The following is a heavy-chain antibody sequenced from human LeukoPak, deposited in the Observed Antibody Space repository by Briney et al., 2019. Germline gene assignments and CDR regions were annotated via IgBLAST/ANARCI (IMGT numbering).Heavy chain of an antibody. Sequence: GGSLRLSCAASGFTFSSYGMHWVRQAPGKGLEWVAFIRYDGSNKYYADSVKGRFTISRDNSKNTLYLQMNSLRAEDTAVYYCAKDSGYDQRYFDYWGQGTLVTVSS. D-gene: IGHD5-12*01. CDR1: GFTFSSYG. CDR2: IRYDGSNK. V-gene: IGHV3-30*02. CDR3: AKDSGYDQRYFDY. J-gene: IGHJ4*02.